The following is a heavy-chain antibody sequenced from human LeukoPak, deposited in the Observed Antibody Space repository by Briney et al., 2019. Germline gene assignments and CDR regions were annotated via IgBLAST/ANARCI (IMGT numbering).Heavy chain of an antibody. CDR1: SGSINNYY. D-gene: IGHD1-14*01. J-gene: IGHJ3*02. CDR3: ARTNQISETAFDI. Sequence: SETLSLTCTVSSGSINNYYWSWIRQPPGKGLEWIGYISSSGSTNYNPSVKSRVTISVDTSKNQFSLKLSSVTAADTAVYYCARTNQISETAFDIWGQGTVVIVSS. V-gene: IGHV4-59*01. CDR2: ISSSGST.